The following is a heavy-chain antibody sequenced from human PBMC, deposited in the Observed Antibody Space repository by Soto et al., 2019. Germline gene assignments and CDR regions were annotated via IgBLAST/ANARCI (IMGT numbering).Heavy chain of an antibody. Sequence: GASVKVSCKASGYTFTSYGISWVRQAPGQGLEWMGWISAYNGNTNYAQKLQGRVTMTTDTSTSTAYMELRSLRSDDTAVYYCARDRTPVVVVAATGPASPLDEWGQGTLVTVSS. J-gene: IGHJ4*02. D-gene: IGHD2-15*01. CDR3: ARDRTPVVVVAATGPASPLDE. CDR1: GYTFTSYG. CDR2: ISAYNGNT. V-gene: IGHV1-18*01.